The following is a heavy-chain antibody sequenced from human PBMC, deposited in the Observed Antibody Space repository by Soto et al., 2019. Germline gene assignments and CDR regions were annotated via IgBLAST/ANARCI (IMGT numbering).Heavy chain of an antibody. CDR2: ISRSSNV. CDR3: GRDEVRNGVGV. V-gene: IGHV3-48*02. Sequence: PGGSLRLSCRASGFTFSTYSMTWVRQAPGKGLEWVSYISRSSNVYYADSVKGRFTISRDNAKNSLYLQMNSLRDEDTAVYYCGRDEVRNGVGVWGQGIKVTVSS. J-gene: IGHJ6*02. CDR1: GFTFSTYS.